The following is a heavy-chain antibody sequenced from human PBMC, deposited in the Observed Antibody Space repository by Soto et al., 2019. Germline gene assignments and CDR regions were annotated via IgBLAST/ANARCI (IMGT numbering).Heavy chain of an antibody. CDR3: ARGWDTSIYFMDV. D-gene: IGHD5-18*01. J-gene: IGHJ6*03. Sequence: GGSLRLSCAASGFTFSRFDMHWVRQATGKGLEWVSSIGTTGGTYYPGSVKGRFTISRENAKNSLYLQMNSLRDGDTAVYYCARGWDTSIYFMDVWGKGTTVTVSS. CDR2: IGTTGGT. V-gene: IGHV3-13*01. CDR1: GFTFSRFD.